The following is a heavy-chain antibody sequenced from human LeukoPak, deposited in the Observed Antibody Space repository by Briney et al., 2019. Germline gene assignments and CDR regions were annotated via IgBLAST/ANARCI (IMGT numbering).Heavy chain of an antibody. J-gene: IGHJ3*02. Sequence: GESLQISCQGSGYSFTNYWIGWVRQMPGKGLECMGIIYPSDSDTKYSPSFQGQVTISADKSINTAYLQWSSLKASDTAMYYCARLLGNAFETWGQGTMVTVSS. V-gene: IGHV5-51*01. CDR2: IYPSDSDT. CDR1: GYSFTNYW. CDR3: ARLLGNAFET. D-gene: IGHD3-16*01.